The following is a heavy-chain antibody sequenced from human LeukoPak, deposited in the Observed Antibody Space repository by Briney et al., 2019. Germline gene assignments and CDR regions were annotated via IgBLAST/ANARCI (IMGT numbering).Heavy chain of an antibody. Sequence: SETLSLTCTVSGGSISSYYRSWIRQPPGKGLEWIGYIYYSGSTNYNPSLKSRVTISVDTSKNQFSLKLSSVTAADTAVYYCARGVLWFGELPHFDYWGQGTLVTVSS. D-gene: IGHD3-10*01. V-gene: IGHV4-59*08. J-gene: IGHJ4*02. CDR3: ARGVLWFGELPHFDY. CDR2: IYYSGST. CDR1: GGSISSYY.